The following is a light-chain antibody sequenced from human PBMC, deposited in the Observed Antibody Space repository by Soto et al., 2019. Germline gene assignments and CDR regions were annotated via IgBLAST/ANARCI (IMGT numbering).Light chain of an antibody. Sequence: QSVLTQPPSASGSPGQSVTISCTGTSSDVGGYNYVSWYQQHPGKAPKLMISEVSKRPSGVPDRFSGSKSGNTASLTVSGLQAEDEADDYCSSYAGSNNLYVVFGGGTKVTVL. V-gene: IGLV2-8*01. CDR3: SSYAGSNNLYVV. CDR2: EVS. J-gene: IGLJ2*01. CDR1: SSDVGGYNY.